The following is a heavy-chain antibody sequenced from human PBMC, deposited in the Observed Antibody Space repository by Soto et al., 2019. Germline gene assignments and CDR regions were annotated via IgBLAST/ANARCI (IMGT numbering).Heavy chain of an antibody. CDR1: GGTFSSYT. D-gene: IGHD3-10*01. J-gene: IGHJ5*02. CDR3: ARSCITMVRGCVWFDP. V-gene: IGHV1-69*02. Sequence: QVQLVQSGAEVKKPGSSVKVSCKASGGTFSSYTISWVRQAPGQGLEWRGRIIPILGIANYAQKFQGRVTITADKSTSRAYMELRSLRSEYTAVYYCARSCITMVRGCVWFDPWGQGTLVTVSS. CDR2: IIPILGIA.